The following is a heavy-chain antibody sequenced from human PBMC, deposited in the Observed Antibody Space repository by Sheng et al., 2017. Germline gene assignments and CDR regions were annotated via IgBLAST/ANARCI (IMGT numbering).Heavy chain of an antibody. CDR1: GFTFRTYA. V-gene: IGHV3-23*04. J-gene: IGHJ3*02. D-gene: IGHD2-15*01. Sequence: EVQLVESGGGLAQPGGSLRLSCAASGFTFRTYAMGWVRQAPGKGLEWVSVISPDGSAAFYGDSVKGRLTITRDNSKNTLYLQMNSLRAEDTAIYYCTKEGGFCARCSVGDAFDIWGRGTMVTVSS. CDR2: ISPDGSAA. CDR3: TKEGGFCARCSVGDAFDI.